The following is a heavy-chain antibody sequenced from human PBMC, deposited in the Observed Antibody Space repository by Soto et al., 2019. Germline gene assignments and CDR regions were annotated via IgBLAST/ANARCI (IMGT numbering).Heavy chain of an antibody. J-gene: IGHJ4*02. V-gene: IGHV1-69*13. Sequence: ASVKVSCKASGGTFSSYALSWVRQAPGQGLEWMGGIIPIFGTANYAQKFQGRVTITADESTSTAYMELSSLRSEDTAVYYCARADYYDSSGYQPLFDYWGQGTLLTVSS. CDR3: ARADYYDSSGYQPLFDY. D-gene: IGHD3-22*01. CDR1: GGTFSSYA. CDR2: IIPIFGTA.